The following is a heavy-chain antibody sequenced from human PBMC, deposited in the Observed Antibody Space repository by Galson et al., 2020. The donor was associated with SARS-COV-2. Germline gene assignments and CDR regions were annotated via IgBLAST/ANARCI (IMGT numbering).Heavy chain of an antibody. CDR2: IITGRAEP. V-gene: IGHV3-21*01. CDR3: ASSYQYSASSVSQVKKEFDY. Sequence: GGSLRLSCELSGITFSDFSINWDRQAPGKGLEWVSFIITGRAEPYYADSVTDRFIISRDNGKNSLSLQMNSLRVEHTAVYYCASSYQYSASSVSQVKKEFDYWGQGILVTVSS. CDR1: GITFSDFS. J-gene: IGHJ4*02. D-gene: IGHD6-6*01.